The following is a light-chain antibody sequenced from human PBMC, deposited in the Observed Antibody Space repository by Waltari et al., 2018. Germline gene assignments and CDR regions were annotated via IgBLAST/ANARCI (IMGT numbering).Light chain of an antibody. CDR3: QQYNTCSRT. V-gene: IGKV1-5*03. CDR1: QSISSW. CDR2: EAS. Sequence: DIQMTQYPSHLSASVGDRVTITCRANQSISSWLAWYQQKPGTAPKLLIYEASSLDSGVPSRFSGSGSGTEFTLTISSLQPDDFATYYCQQYNTCSRTFGQGTKVEIK. J-gene: IGKJ1*01.